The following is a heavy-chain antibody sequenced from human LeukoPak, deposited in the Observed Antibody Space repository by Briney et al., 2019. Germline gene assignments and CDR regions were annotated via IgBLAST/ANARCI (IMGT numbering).Heavy chain of an antibody. V-gene: IGHV4-39*01. D-gene: IGHD3-22*01. J-gene: IGHJ4*02. CDR2: IYYSGST. CDR3: ARQMADKITMIVVVITYYFDY. Sequence: SETVSLTCTVSGGSISSSSYYWGWIRQPPGKGLEWIGSIYYSGSTYYNPSLKSRVTISVDTSKNQFSLKLSSVTAADTAVYYCARQMADKITMIVVVITYYFDYWGQGTLVTVSS. CDR1: GGSISSSSYY.